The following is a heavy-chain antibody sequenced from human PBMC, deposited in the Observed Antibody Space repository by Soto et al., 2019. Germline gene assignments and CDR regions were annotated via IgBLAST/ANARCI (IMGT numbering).Heavy chain of an antibody. CDR3: ARRDYHYYGMDV. J-gene: IGHJ6*02. V-gene: IGHV4-30-2*01. CDR2: IYHSGST. CDR1: GDSISSGGYS. D-gene: IGHD5-12*01. Sequence: QLQLQESGSGLVKPSQTLSLTCAVSGDSISSGGYSWSWIRQPPGKGLEWIGYIYHSGSTYYNPSLKSRVTISVDRSKNQFSLRLSSVTAADTAVYYCARRDYHYYGMDVWGQGTTVTVSS.